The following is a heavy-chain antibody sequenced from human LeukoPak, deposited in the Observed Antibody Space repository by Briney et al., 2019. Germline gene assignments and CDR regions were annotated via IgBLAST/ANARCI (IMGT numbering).Heavy chain of an antibody. CDR2: NNDSGTT. V-gene: IGHV4-34*01. CDR1: GGSLSGYY. CDR3: AREVLAAARWFDP. D-gene: IGHD6-13*01. J-gene: IGHJ5*02. Sequence: SETLSLTCAVYGGSLSGYYWSWIRQSPEKGLERIGENNDSGTTNYNPSFKSRVTISVDKSKNQISLKLNFVTAADTALYYCAREVLAAARWFDPWGPGTLVTVSA.